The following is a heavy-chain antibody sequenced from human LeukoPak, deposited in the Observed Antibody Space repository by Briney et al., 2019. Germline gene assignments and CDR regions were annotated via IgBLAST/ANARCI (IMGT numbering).Heavy chain of an antibody. CDR1: GDSVSSNSAA. J-gene: IGHJ4*02. D-gene: IGHD6-13*01. Sequence: SQTLSLTCGISGDSVSSNSAAWNWIRQSPSRGLEWLGRTYYRSKWYNDYAVSVKSRITINPDTSKNQFSLQLNSVTPEDTAVYYCARDLSRLGYSSSWYDNWGQGTLVTVSS. CDR3: ARDLSRLGYSSSWYDN. V-gene: IGHV6-1*01. CDR2: TYYRSKWYN.